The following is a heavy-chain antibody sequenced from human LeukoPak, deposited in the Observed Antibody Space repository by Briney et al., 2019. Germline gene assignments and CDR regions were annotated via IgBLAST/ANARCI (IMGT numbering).Heavy chain of an antibody. J-gene: IGHJ4*02. CDR3: AKAFSGSWPAYYFDY. Sequence: GGSLRLSCAASGFTFSSYAMSWVRQAPGKGPQSVSVVSGSGGSTYYADSVEGRFTISRDNSKNIVSLQMNSLRAEDTAVYYCAKAFSGSWPAYYFDYWGQGILVTVSS. CDR1: GFTFSSYA. V-gene: IGHV3-23*01. D-gene: IGHD6-13*01. CDR2: VSGSGGST.